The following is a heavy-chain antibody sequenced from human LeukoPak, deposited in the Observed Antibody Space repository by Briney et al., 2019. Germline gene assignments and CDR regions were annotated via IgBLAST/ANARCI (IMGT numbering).Heavy chain of an antibody. D-gene: IGHD4/OR15-4a*01. CDR3: ARRSMVRTVGYYYSMDV. CDR1: GGSISSGGYY. Sequence: PSQTPSLTCTVSGGSISSGGYYWSWIRQHPGKGLEWIGHIYYSGSTYYNPSLKSRVTISVDTSKKQFSLKLYSVTAADTAVYYCARRSMVRTVGYYYSMDVWGQGTTVTVSS. J-gene: IGHJ6*02. CDR2: IYYSGST. V-gene: IGHV4-31*03.